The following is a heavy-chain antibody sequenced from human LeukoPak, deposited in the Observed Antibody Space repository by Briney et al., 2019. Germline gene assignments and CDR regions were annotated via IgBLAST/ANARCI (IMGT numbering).Heavy chain of an antibody. J-gene: IGHJ4*02. D-gene: IGHD2-21*02. CDR1: DGSFSGYY. Sequence: SETLSLTXAVYDGSFSGYYWSWIRQPPGKGLEWIGEINHSGSTNYNPSLKSRVTISVDTSKNQFSLKLSSVTAADTAVYYCARTSTLASCGGDCYEHLDYWGQGTLVTVSS. CDR2: INHSGST. CDR3: ARTSTLASCGGDCYEHLDY. V-gene: IGHV4-34*01.